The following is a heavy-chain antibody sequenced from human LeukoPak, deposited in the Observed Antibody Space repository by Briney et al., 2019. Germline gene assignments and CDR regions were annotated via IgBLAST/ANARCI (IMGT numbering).Heavy chain of an antibody. CDR1: GFTFSSYS. D-gene: IGHD1-26*01. J-gene: IGHJ4*02. CDR2: ISSSSSYI. V-gene: IGHV3-21*01. Sequence: GGSLRLSCAASGFTFSSYSINWVRQAPGKGLEWVSSISSSSSYIYYADSVKGRFTVSRDNAKNSLYLQMNSLGAEDTAVYYCAREPGSAGFDYWGQGTLVTVSS. CDR3: AREPGSAGFDY.